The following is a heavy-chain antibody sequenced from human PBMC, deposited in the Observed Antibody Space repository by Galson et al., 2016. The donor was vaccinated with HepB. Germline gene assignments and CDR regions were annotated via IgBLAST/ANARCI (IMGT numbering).Heavy chain of an antibody. D-gene: IGHD2-2*01. J-gene: IGHJ3*02. CDR3: TKDFGRGWDSTPPGASDI. CDR1: GFTFDDYA. V-gene: IGHV3-9*01. Sequence: SLRLSCAASGFTFDDYAMHWVRQAPGKGLEWVSGINWNSGRVGYAGTVKGRFTISRDNAKSSLFLQMNSLRVEDSAEYYCTKDFGRGWDSTPPGASDIWGQGTMVTVSS. CDR2: INWNSGRV.